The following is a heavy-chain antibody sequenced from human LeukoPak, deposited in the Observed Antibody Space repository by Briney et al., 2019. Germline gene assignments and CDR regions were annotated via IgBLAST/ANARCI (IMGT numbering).Heavy chain of an antibody. CDR3: ARGLGKGSTTWYYYGSGSFDY. Sequence: SETLSLTCTVSGGSISSYYWSWIRQAPGKGLEWIGNIYYSGSTNYNPSLKSRVTISVDTSKNQFSLKLSSVTAADTAVYYCARGLGKGSTTWYYYGSGSFDYWGQGTLVTVSS. V-gene: IGHV4-59*12. D-gene: IGHD3-10*01. CDR2: IYYSGST. J-gene: IGHJ4*02. CDR1: GGSISSYY.